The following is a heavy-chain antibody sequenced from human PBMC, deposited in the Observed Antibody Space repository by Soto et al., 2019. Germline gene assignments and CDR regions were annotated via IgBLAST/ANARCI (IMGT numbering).Heavy chain of an antibody. J-gene: IGHJ4*02. CDR3: ARDLRYSSSHDY. CDR1: GFTFSYYC. Sequence: GGSRRRSWAASGFTFSYYCMSWIRQAPGKGLEWVSYISSSSSYTNYADSVKGRFTISRDNAKNSRYLQMNSLRAEDTAVYYCARDLRYSSSHDYWGQGTLVTVSS. CDR2: ISSSSSYT. D-gene: IGHD6-6*01. V-gene: IGHV3-11*06.